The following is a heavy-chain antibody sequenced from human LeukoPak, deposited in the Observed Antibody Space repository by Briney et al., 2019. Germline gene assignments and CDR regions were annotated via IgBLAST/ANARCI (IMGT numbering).Heavy chain of an antibody. D-gene: IGHD5-18*01. V-gene: IGHV1-46*01. CDR2: INPSGGST. Sequence: GASVKVSCKASGYTFTSYYMQWRRQAPGQGLERMGIINPSGGSTSYAQKFQGRDTMTRNTSTSTVYMELSSLRSEDTAVYYCATQNHIQLGFDYWGQGTLVTVSS. CDR3: ATQNHIQLGFDY. CDR1: GYTFTSYY. J-gene: IGHJ4*02.